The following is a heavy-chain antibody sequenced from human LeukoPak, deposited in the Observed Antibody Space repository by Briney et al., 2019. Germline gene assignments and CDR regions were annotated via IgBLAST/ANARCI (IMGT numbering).Heavy chain of an antibody. D-gene: IGHD6-19*01. Sequence: GGSLRLSCAASGFTFSSYWMHWVRQGPGKGLVWVSRIYSDGSRTTYADSVKGRFTISRDNSKNTLYLQMNSLRAEDTAVYYCVKDGTDRYSSGWYDYWGQGTLVTVSS. CDR3: VKDGTDRYSSGWYDY. CDR1: GFTFSSYW. J-gene: IGHJ4*02. V-gene: IGHV3-74*01. CDR2: IYSDGSRT.